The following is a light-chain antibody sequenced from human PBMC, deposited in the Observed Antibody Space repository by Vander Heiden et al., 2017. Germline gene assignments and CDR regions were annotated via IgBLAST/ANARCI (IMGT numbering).Light chain of an antibody. CDR3: QQYATTPHT. Sequence: DTVCTQPPYSLPVSLSATAPINCKSSQSVLHSSNNKNYLARYQQKPGQPPKLLIYWASTRESGVPDRFSGSGSGTDFTLAISSLQAEDVAVYYCQQYATTPHTFGPGTKMEIK. CDR2: WAS. V-gene: IGKV4-1*01. J-gene: IGKJ2*01. CDR1: QSVLHSSNNKNY.